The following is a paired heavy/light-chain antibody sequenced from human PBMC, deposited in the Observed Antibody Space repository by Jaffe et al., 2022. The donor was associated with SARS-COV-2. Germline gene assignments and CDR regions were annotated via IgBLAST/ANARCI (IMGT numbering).Light chain of an antibody. J-gene: IGKJ1*01. CDR3: MQSIQLPPT. V-gene: IGKV2D-29*01. CDR1: QSLLHSDGKTY. CDR2: EVS. Sequence: DIVMTQTPLSLSVTPGQPASISCKSSQSLLHSDGKTYLYWYLQKPGQPPQLLIYEVSNRFSGVPDRFSGSGSGTDFTLKISRVEAEDVGVYYCMQSIQLPPTFGQGTKVEIK.
Heavy chain of an antibody. Sequence: QVQLVESGGGVVQPGRSLRLSCAASGFTFSSYGMHWVRQAPGKGLEWVAVISYDGSNKYYADSVKGRFTISRDNSKNTLYLQMNSLRAEDTAVYYCAKDVGLRLGELSLGFDYWGQGTLVTVSS. J-gene: IGHJ4*02. CDR2: ISYDGSNK. D-gene: IGHD3-16*02. CDR3: AKDVGLRLGELSLGFDY. CDR1: GFTFSSYG. V-gene: IGHV3-30*18.